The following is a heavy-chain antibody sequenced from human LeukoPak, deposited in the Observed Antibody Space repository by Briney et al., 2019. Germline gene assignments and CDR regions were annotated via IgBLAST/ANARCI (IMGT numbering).Heavy chain of an antibody. Sequence: SCKASGYTFTGYYMHWVRQAPGKGLEWVAFIRYDGSNKYYADSVKGRFTISRDNSKNTLYLQMNSLRAEDTAVYYCAKGAHPLDIVVVPAVTPWGQGTLVTVSS. CDR1: GYTFTGYY. CDR3: AKGAHPLDIVVVPAVTP. J-gene: IGHJ5*02. V-gene: IGHV3-30*02. CDR2: IRYDGSNK. D-gene: IGHD2-2*03.